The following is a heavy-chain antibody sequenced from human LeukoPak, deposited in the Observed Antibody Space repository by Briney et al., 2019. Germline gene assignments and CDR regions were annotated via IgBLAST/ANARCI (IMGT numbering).Heavy chain of an antibody. CDR1: GFTFSSYG. J-gene: IGHJ4*02. Sequence: SGGSLRLSCAASGFTFSSYGMHWVRQAPGKGLEWVAVIWYDGSNKYYADSVKGRFTISRDNSKNTLYLQMNSLRAEDTAVYYCARDPTGNPAASSIDYWGQGTLVTVSS. V-gene: IGHV3-33*08. CDR3: ARDPTGNPAASSIDY. D-gene: IGHD2-2*01. CDR2: IWYDGSNK.